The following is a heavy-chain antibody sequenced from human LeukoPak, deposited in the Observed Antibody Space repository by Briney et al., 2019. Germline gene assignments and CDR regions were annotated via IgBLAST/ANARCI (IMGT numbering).Heavy chain of an antibody. V-gene: IGHV1-2*04. Sequence: ASVKVSCKASGYTFTGYYMHWVRQAPGQGLEWMGWINPNSGGTNYAQKFQGWVTMTRDTSISTAYMELSRLRPDDTAVYYCARGQGVAARLQHWGQGTLVTVSS. J-gene: IGHJ1*01. CDR2: INPNSGGT. D-gene: IGHD6-19*01. CDR1: GYTFTGYY. CDR3: ARGQGVAARLQH.